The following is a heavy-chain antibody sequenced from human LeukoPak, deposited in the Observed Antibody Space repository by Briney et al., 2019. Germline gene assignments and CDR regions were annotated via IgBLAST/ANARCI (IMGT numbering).Heavy chain of an antibody. Sequence: EASVKVSRKASGYTFTSYYMHWVRQAPGQGLEWMGIINPSGGSTSYAQKFQGRVTMTRDMSTSTVYMELSSLRSEDTAVYYCARVAIFSFYDYVWGSYPFDYWGQGTLVTVSS. CDR2: INPSGGST. J-gene: IGHJ4*02. CDR1: GYTFTSYY. V-gene: IGHV1-46*01. CDR3: ARVAIFSFYDYVWGSYPFDY. D-gene: IGHD3-16*02.